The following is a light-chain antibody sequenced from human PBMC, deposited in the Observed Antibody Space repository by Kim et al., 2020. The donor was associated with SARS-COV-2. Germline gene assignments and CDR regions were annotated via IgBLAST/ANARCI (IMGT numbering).Light chain of an antibody. V-gene: IGKV3-11*01. CDR3: QQCSKWPRNT. J-gene: IGKJ5*01. CDR1: QSVSSY. Sequence: EIVLTQSPATLSLSPGERATLSCRASQSVSSYLAWYQQKPGQAPRLLIYDGSNRATGIPARFSGSGSGTDFTLTISSLEPEDFAVYYCQQCSKWPRNTFGQGTRLEIK. CDR2: DGS.